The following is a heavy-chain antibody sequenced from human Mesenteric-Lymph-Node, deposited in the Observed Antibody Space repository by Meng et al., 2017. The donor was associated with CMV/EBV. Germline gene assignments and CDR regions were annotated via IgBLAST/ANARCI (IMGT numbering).Heavy chain of an antibody. Sequence: GESLKISCAASGFTFSSYGMHWVRQAPGKGLEWVAVIWYDGSNKYYADSVKGRFTISRDNSKNTLYLQMNSLRAEETAVYYCAKDSSMWGMDYWGQGTLVTVSS. D-gene: IGHD2/OR15-2a*01. CDR1: GFTFSSYG. CDR2: IWYDGSNK. V-gene: IGHV3-33*06. J-gene: IGHJ4*02. CDR3: AKDSSMWGMDY.